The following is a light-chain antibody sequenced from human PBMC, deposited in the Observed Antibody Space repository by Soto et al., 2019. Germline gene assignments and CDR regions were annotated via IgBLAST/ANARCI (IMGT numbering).Light chain of an antibody. Sequence: DLVMTQSPLSLPVTPGEPASISCRSSQSLLHSNGYNYLDWYLQKPGQSPQLLIYLGSNRASGVPDRFSGSGSGTDFTFSISSLQPEDVATYYCQKCDYLPIFGPGTTVDFK. CDR3: QKCDYLPI. CDR2: LGS. J-gene: IGKJ3*01. V-gene: IGKV2-28*01. CDR1: QSLLHSNGYNY.